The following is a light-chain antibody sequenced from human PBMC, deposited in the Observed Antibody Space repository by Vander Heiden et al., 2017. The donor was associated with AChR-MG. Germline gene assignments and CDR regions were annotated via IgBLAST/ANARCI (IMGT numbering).Light chain of an antibody. Sequence: DIQMTQSPSSLSASVGDRVTIPCRATQGISNYLAWYQQKPGKVPKLLIYAASTLQSGVPSRFSGSGSGTDFTLTISSLQPEDVATYYCQKDNSAPSTFGPGTKVDIK. CDR1: QGISNY. V-gene: IGKV1-27*01. CDR2: AAS. J-gene: IGKJ3*01. CDR3: QKDNSAPST.